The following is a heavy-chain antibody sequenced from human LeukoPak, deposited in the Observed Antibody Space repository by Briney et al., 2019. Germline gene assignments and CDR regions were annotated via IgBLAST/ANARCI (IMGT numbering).Heavy chain of an antibody. Sequence: ASVKVSCKASGGTFSSYVISWVRQAPGQGLEWVGIINPSGGTTTYAQKFQGRVTMTRDTSTSTVYMELSSLRIEDTAVYYCSRDLGGSYNDYWGQGTMVTVSS. J-gene: IGHJ4*02. CDR2: INPSGGTT. D-gene: IGHD1-26*01. CDR3: SRDLGGSYNDY. V-gene: IGHV1-46*01. CDR1: GGTFSSYV.